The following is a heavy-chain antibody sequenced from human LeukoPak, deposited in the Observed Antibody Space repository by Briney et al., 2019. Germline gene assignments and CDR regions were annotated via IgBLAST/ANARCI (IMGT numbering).Heavy chain of an antibody. CDR1: GGSISSYY. CDR3: ARAKDTAMPRAFDI. V-gene: IGHV4-59*01. Sequence: SETLSLTCTVSGGSISSYYWSRIRQPPGKGLEWIGYIYYSGSTNYNPSLKSRITISVDTSKNQFSLKLSSVTAADTAVYYCARAKDTAMPRAFDIWGQGTMVTVSS. J-gene: IGHJ3*02. CDR2: IYYSGST. D-gene: IGHD5-18*01.